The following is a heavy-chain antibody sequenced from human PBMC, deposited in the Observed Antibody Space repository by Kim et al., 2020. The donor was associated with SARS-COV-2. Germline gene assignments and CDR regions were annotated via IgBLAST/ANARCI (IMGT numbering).Heavy chain of an antibody. Sequence: GGSLRLSCAASGFTLSSFSMTWVRQVPGKGLEWVSAINARGDFTSSAYSVKGRFTMTKDTSNNTLYLQMNNLRDEDTGLYFCAKNVIDRGADVWGQGTLVTVSS. J-gene: IGHJ6*02. CDR3: AKNVIDRGADV. CDR1: GFTLSSFS. CDR2: INARGDFT. D-gene: IGHD2-15*01. V-gene: IGHV3-23*01.